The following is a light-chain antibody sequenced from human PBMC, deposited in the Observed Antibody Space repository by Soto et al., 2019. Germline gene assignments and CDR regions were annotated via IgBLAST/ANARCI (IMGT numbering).Light chain of an antibody. J-gene: IGKJ1*01. CDR3: QQYNSYLWT. Sequence: DIQMTQSPSTLSASVGDRVTITCRASQSISSWLAWYQQKPGKAPKLLIYKASSLESGVPSRFSGSGSGTECTLTIRSLQPDDFATYYCQQYNSYLWTFGQGTKVEIK. CDR1: QSISSW. CDR2: KAS. V-gene: IGKV1-5*03.